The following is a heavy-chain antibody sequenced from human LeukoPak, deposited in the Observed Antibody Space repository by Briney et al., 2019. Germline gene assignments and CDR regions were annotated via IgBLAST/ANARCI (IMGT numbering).Heavy chain of an antibody. D-gene: IGHD1-26*01. CDR3: ATRQELGRALLEY. CDR2: INGDRSST. V-gene: IGHV3-74*01. CDR1: VFTFSIYW. J-gene: IGHJ4*02. Sequence: GGSLRLSCASSVFTFSIYWMHWGRQAPGEGLWCVSRINGDRSSTTYADSVKGRFTTSRDNATNTLYLQMNSMRDDEKAVYYCATRQELGRALLEYWGQGQVVTVSS.